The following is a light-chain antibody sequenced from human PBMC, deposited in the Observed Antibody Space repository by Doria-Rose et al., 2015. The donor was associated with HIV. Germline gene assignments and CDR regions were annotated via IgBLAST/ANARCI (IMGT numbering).Light chain of an antibody. V-gene: IGKV1-39*01. CDR3: QQSYASLPFT. J-gene: IGKJ3*01. Sequence: TQSPSSLSASVGDRVTITCRASQSISSYLNWYRQRPGKAPSLLIYAASSLQSGVPSRFSGSGSGTDFTLTISRLQPEDFATYYCQQSYASLPFTFGPGTKVDI. CDR1: QSISSY. CDR2: AAS.